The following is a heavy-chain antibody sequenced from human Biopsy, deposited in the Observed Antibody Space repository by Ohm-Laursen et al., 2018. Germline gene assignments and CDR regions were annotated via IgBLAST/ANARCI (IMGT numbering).Heavy chain of an antibody. CDR2: INPSGSTT. CDR3: ARNTGWYGDLYYFDY. J-gene: IGHJ4*02. D-gene: IGHD6-19*01. Sequence: ASVKVSCKVSGYSFTSYYMHWVRQAPGQGLEWMGMINPSGSTTSYPQIFQGRVTMTRGTSKSTVYMELSSLRSADTAVYFCARNTGWYGDLYYFDYWGQGTLVTVSS. CDR1: GYSFTSYY. V-gene: IGHV1-46*01.